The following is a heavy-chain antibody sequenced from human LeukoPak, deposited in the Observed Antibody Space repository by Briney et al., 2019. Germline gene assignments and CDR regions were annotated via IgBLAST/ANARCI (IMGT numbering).Heavy chain of an antibody. V-gene: IGHV3-30*18. CDR2: ISYDGSNK. Sequence: GGSLRLSCAASGFTFSSYGMHWVRQAPGKGLEWVAVISYDGSNKYYADSEKGRFTISRDNSKNTLYLQMNSLRAEDTAVYYCAKVDYWGQGTLVTVSS. J-gene: IGHJ4*02. CDR3: AKVDY. CDR1: GFTFSSYG.